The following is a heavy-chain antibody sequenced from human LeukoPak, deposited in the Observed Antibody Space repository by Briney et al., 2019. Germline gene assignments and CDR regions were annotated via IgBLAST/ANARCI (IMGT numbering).Heavy chain of an antibody. J-gene: IGHJ4*02. CDR3: ASGSSWSIYFDY. CDR1: GDSISSGDYY. CDR2: ISSSGST. D-gene: IGHD6-13*01. Sequence: SQTLSLTCTVSGDSISSGDYYWSCIRQPAGKGLEWIGRISSSGSTNYNPSLKSRVTISVDTSKNQFSLKLSSVTAADTAVYYCASGSSWSIYFDYWGQGTLVTVSS. V-gene: IGHV4-61*02.